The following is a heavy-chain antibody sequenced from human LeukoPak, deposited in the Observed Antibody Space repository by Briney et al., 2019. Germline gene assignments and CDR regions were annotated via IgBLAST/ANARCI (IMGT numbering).Heavy chain of an antibody. CDR2: ISSSSSYI. V-gene: IGHV3-21*01. CDR3: ARDARPYYYDSSGYYPDAFDI. J-gene: IGHJ3*02. CDR1: GFTFSSYS. Sequence: PGGSLRLSCAASGFTFSSYSMNWVRQAPGKGLEWVSSISSSSSYIYYADSVKGRFTISRDKAKNSLYLQMNSLRAEDTAVYYCARDARPYYYDSSGYYPDAFDIWGRGTMVTVSS. D-gene: IGHD3-22*01.